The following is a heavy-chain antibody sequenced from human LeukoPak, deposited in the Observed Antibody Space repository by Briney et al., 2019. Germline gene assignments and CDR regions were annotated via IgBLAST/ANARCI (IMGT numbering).Heavy chain of an antibody. CDR1: GFTFSSYA. CDR3: ARETEEWLFRRIDY. V-gene: IGHV3-30-3*01. Sequence: GRSLRLSCAASGFTFSSYAMHWVRQAPGKGLEWVAVISYDGSNKYYADSVKGRFTISRDNSKNTLYLQMNSLRAEDTAVYYCARETEEWLFRRIDYWGQGTLVTVSS. J-gene: IGHJ4*02. D-gene: IGHD3-3*01. CDR2: ISYDGSNK.